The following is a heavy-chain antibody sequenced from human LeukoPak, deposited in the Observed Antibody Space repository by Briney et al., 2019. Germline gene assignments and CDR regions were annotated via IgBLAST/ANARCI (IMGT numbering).Heavy chain of an antibody. CDR2: INHSGST. Sequence: SETLSLTCAVYGGSFSGYYWSWIRQPPGKGLEWIGEINHSGSTNYNPSLKSRVTISVDTSKNQFSLKLSSVAAADTAVYYCARDPTAAGKGAWFDPWGQGTLVTVSS. CDR3: ARDPTAAGKGAWFDP. D-gene: IGHD6-13*01. V-gene: IGHV4-34*01. J-gene: IGHJ5*02. CDR1: GGSFSGYY.